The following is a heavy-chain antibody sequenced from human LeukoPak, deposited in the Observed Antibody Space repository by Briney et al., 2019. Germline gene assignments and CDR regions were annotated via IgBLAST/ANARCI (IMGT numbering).Heavy chain of an antibody. CDR1: GGSISSYY. CDR3: AARGYDLRGGLFDY. D-gene: IGHD5-12*01. Sequence: SETLSLTCTVSGGSISSYYWSWIRQPPGKGLEWIGYIYYSGSTNYNPSLKSRVTISVDTSKNQFSLKLSSVTAADTAVYYCAARGYDLRGGLFDYWGQGTLVTVSS. J-gene: IGHJ4*02. CDR2: IYYSGST. V-gene: IGHV4-59*01.